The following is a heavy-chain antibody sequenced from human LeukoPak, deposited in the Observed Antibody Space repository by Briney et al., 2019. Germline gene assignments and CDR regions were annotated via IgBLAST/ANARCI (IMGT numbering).Heavy chain of an antibody. Sequence: GGSLRLSCAASGFTFSPYWMHWVRQAPGKGLVLVSRINGDGSSTSYADSVKGRVTISRDNAKNTAYLQMNSLRAEDTAVFYCARGKSGVVDYWGQGTLVTVSS. D-gene: IGHD3-3*01. CDR1: GFTFSPYW. J-gene: IGHJ4*02. V-gene: IGHV3-74*01. CDR2: INGDGSST. CDR3: ARGKSGVVDY.